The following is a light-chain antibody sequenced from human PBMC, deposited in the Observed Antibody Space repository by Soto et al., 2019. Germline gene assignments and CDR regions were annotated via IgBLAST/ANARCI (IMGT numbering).Light chain of an antibody. J-gene: IGKJ1*01. CDR2: GAS. V-gene: IGKV3-20*01. CDR3: QQYMSSVT. CDR1: QSVDTTF. Sequence: ESVLTQSPGSLSLSPGQRATLSCRASQSVDTTFFAWYQKKPGQAPRLLIYGASKRATGIPDRFSGSGSGTDFTLIISRLGPEDFAVYYCQQYMSSVTFGQGTKVEIK.